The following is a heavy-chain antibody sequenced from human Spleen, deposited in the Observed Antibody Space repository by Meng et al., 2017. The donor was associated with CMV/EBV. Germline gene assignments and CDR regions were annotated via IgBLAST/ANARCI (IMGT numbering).Heavy chain of an antibody. CDR2: VYHSGST. CDR1: GYSISSGYY. D-gene: IGHD1-14*01. CDR3: ARDSNRGEYYYYGLDV. Sequence: SETLSLTCTVSGYSISSGYYWGWIRQPPGKGPEWIGSVYHSGSTYYNPSLKSRVTISVDTSKNQFSLKRSSVTAADTAVYYCARDSNRGEYYYYGLDVWGQGTTVTVSS. V-gene: IGHV4-38-2*02. J-gene: IGHJ6*02.